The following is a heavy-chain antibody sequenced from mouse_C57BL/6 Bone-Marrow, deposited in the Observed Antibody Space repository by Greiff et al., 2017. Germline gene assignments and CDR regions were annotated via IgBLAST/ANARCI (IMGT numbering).Heavy chain of an antibody. J-gene: IGHJ4*01. V-gene: IGHV1-42*01. Sequence: VQLKQSGPELVKPGASVKISCKASGYSFTGYYMNWVKQSPEKSLEWIGEINPSTGGTTYNQKFKAKATLTVDKSSSTAYMQLKSLTSEDSAVYYCAGHYYAMDYWGQGTSVTVSS. CDR1: GYSFTGYY. CDR3: AGHYYAMDY. CDR2: INPSTGGT.